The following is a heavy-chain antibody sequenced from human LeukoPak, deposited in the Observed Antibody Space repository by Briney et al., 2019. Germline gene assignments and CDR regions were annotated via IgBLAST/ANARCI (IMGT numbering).Heavy chain of an antibody. Sequence: SETLSLTCTVSGGSISSGGYYCSWIRQPPGKGLEWIGYIYHSGSTYYNPSLKSRVTISVDRSKNQFSLKLSSVTAADTAVYYCARGGPYSSSWYGDAFDIWGQGTMVTVSS. CDR3: ARGGPYSSSWYGDAFDI. V-gene: IGHV4-30-2*01. D-gene: IGHD6-13*01. CDR2: IYHSGST. J-gene: IGHJ3*02. CDR1: GGSISSGGYY.